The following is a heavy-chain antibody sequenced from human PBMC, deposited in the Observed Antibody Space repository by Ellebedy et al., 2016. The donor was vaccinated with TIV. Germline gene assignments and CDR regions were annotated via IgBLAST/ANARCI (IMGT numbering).Heavy chain of an antibody. Sequence: GESLKISCSASGFTFSTYAMHWVRQAPGKGLEYVSVISGNGGTTYFADSVQGRFTISRDNSKNTLYLQMRSLRSEDTAVYYCVKGLGFTSGWFPYFDFWGQGTLVTVSS. D-gene: IGHD6-19*01. J-gene: IGHJ4*02. V-gene: IGHV3-64D*06. CDR3: VKGLGFTSGWFPYFDF. CDR1: GFTFSTYA. CDR2: ISGNGGTT.